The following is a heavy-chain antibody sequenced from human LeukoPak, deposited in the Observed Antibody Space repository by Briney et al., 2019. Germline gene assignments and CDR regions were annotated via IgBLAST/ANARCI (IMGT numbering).Heavy chain of an antibody. J-gene: IGHJ4*02. CDR2: IYYSGST. CDR3: ARGPLFDY. D-gene: IGHD3-10*02. V-gene: IGHV4-59*01. CDR1: GGSISSYY. Sequence: SETLSLTCTVSGGSISSYYWSWIRQPPGKGLEWIGYIYYSGSTNYNPSLKSRVTISVDTSKNQFSLKLSSVTAADTAVYYCARGPLFDYWGQGTLVTVSS.